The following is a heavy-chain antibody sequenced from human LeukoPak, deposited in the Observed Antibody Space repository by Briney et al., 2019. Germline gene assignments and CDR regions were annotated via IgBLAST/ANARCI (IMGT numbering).Heavy chain of an antibody. CDR1: GFTFSNYG. CDR2: ISSSGSVK. J-gene: IGHJ6*03. Sequence: GGSLRLSCATSGFTFSNYGMHWIRQAPGKGLEWISHISSSGSVKYFADSVKGRFTISRDNARNSLYLDMNSLRAEDTAVYYCAKVLLRFLEWTNMDVWGKGTTVTVSS. V-gene: IGHV3-11*01. D-gene: IGHD3-3*01. CDR3: AKVLLRFLEWTNMDV.